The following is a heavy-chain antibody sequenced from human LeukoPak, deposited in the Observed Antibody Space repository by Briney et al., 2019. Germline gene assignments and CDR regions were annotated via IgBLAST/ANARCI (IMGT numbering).Heavy chain of an antibody. CDR2: LYEDGRI. V-gene: IGHV3-53*01. D-gene: IGHD2-15*01. CDR3: ARGGGYYPIDY. CDR1: GFPVDSNY. Sequence: GGSLRLSCAASGFPVDSNYMNWVRQAPGKGLEWVSVLYEDGRIYYADSVKGRFTISRETSKNILSLQLNGLRAEDTAVYYCARGGGYYPIDYWGQGTLVTVSS. J-gene: IGHJ4*02.